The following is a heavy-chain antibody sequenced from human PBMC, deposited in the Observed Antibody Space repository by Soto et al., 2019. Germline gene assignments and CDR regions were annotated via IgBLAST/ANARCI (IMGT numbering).Heavy chain of an antibody. CDR1: GGSISSSSYY. V-gene: IGHV4-39*01. J-gene: IGHJ3*02. CDR3: ARRAYYGSGSYYNAAWGGAFDI. CDR2: IYYSGST. Sequence: QLQLQESGPGLVKPSETLSLTCTVSGGSISSSSYYWGGIRQPPGKGLEWIGSIYYSGSTYYNPSLKSRVTIAVDTSKKQFSLKLSSVNSADTAVYYCARRAYYGSGSYYNAAWGGAFDIWGQGTMVTVSS. D-gene: IGHD3-10*01.